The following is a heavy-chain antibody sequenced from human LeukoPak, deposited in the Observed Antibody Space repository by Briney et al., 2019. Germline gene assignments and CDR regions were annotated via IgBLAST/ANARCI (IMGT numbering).Heavy chain of an antibody. J-gene: IGHJ6*02. CDR1: GFTFSSYE. D-gene: IGHD3-10*01. CDR2: ISSSGSAI. CDR3: ARDGSGSSSSYYYGMDV. V-gene: IGHV3-48*03. Sequence: GGSLRLSCAASGFTFSSYEMNWVCQGPGKGLERVSYISSSGSAIYYADSVKGRFTISRDNAKNTLYLQMNSLRADDTAVYYCARDGSGSSSSYYYGMDVWGQGTTVTVSS.